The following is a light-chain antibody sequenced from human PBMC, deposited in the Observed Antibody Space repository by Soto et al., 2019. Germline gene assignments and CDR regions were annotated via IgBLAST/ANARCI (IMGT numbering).Light chain of an antibody. Sequence: EIVLTQSPGTLSLSPGERATLSCRARQSVSSDYVAWYQQKPGQAPRLLIYGASSRATGIPDRVSGSGSGTEFTLTISRLEPEDFAVYYCQQYGGSPLVTFGGGTKVELK. J-gene: IGKJ4*01. CDR3: QQYGGSPLVT. CDR2: GAS. V-gene: IGKV3-20*01. CDR1: QSVSSDY.